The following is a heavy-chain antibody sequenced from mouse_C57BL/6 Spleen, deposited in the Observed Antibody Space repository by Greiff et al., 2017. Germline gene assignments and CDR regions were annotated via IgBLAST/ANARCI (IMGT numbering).Heavy chain of an antibody. CDR2: ISDGGSYT. CDR3: ARGRGYSRYWYFDV. J-gene: IGHJ1*03. D-gene: IGHD2-3*01. Sequence: EVQGVESGGGLVKPGGSLKLSCAASGFTFSSYAMSWVRQTPVNRLEWVATISDGGSYTYYPDNVKGRFTIARDNAKNNLYLQMVHLESEDTAMXYCARGRGYSRYWYFDVWGTGTTVTVSS. CDR1: GFTFSSYA. V-gene: IGHV5-4*01.